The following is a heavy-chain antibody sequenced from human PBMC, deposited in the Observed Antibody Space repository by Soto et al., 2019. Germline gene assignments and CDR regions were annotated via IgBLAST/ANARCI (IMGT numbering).Heavy chain of an antibody. V-gene: IGHV1-46*01. CDR1: GYTFTSYY. CDR3: ARPQRYSYGYGFFDY. J-gene: IGHJ4*02. Sequence: QVQLVQSGAEVKKPGASVKVSCKASGYTFTSYYMHWVRQAPGQGLEWMGIINPSGGSTSYAQKFQGGVTMIRDTSTSTVYMELSSLRSEDTAVYYCARPQRYSYGYGFFDYWGQGTLVTVSS. CDR2: INPSGGST. D-gene: IGHD5-18*01.